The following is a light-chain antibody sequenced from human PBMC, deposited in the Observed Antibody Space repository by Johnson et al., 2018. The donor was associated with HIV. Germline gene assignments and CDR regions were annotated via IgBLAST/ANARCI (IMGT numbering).Light chain of an antibody. J-gene: IGLJ1*01. CDR1: ISNIESYF. V-gene: IGLV1-51*02. CDR3: GIWDASLSPLYV. CDR2: EDN. Sequence: QPVLTQPPSVSASPGQRVNISCSGNISNIESYFVSWYQQLPGAAPTLLIYEDNKRPPGIPDRFSGSKSGATATLGITGLQPGDEADYYCGIWDASLSPLYVFGSGTTITVL.